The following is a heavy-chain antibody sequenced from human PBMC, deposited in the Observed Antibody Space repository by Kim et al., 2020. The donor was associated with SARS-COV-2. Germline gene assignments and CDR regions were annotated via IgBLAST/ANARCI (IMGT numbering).Heavy chain of an antibody. V-gene: IGHV1-46*01. CDR1: GYTFTSYY. CDR3: AKDSGYERSGNLKWFDP. Sequence: ASVKVSCGASGYTFTSYYMHWVRQAPGQGLEWMGMIDPRDGIPTYAQKFQGRVTMTRDTSRSPVHMELRSLKSDETAVYFCAKDSGYERSGNLKWFDPWG. CDR2: IDPRDGIP. D-gene: IGHD3-22*01. J-gene: IGHJ5*02.